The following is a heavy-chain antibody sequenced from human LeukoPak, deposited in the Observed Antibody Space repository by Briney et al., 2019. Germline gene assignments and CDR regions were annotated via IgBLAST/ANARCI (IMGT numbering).Heavy chain of an antibody. D-gene: IGHD1-1*01. CDR1: DDSITMYY. CDR3: ARGRVSSSTWYSTYYYYFYMDV. Sequence: PSETLSLTCTVSDDSITMYYWTWIRQPPGKGLEWIGYVDHTGSTNFNPSLNGRVGISRDTSKNLFSPRLRSVTAADTAVYFCARGRVSSSTWYSTYYYYFYMDVWGKGTTVTVSS. V-gene: IGHV4-59*01. CDR2: VDHTGST. J-gene: IGHJ6*03.